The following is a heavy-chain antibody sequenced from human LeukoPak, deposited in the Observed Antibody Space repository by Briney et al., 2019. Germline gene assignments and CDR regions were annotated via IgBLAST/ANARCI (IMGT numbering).Heavy chain of an antibody. CDR2: ISYDGSNK. D-gene: IGHD3-10*01. V-gene: IGHV3-30*18. Sequence: GGSLRLSCAASGCTFSSYGMHWVRQAPGKGLEWVAVISYDGSNKYYADSVKGRFTISRDNSKNTLYLQMNSLRAEDTAVYYCAKDGYYGSGSYGMDVWGKGTTVTGSS. CDR3: AKDGYYGSGSYGMDV. CDR1: GCTFSSYG. J-gene: IGHJ6*04.